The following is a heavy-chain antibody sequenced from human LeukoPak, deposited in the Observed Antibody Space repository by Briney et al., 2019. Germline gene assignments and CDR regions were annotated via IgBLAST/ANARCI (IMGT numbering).Heavy chain of an antibody. CDR1: GGSFSGFY. D-gene: IGHD5-18*01. Sequence: PSETLSLTCAVYGGSFSGFYWGWMREPPGKGREGIGEINHSGSTNYNPSLKSRVTISVDTSKNQFSLKLSSVTATDTAVYYCARGLPRGYSYFDYWGQGTLVTVSS. V-gene: IGHV4-34*01. CDR2: INHSGST. J-gene: IGHJ4*02. CDR3: ARGLPRGYSYFDY.